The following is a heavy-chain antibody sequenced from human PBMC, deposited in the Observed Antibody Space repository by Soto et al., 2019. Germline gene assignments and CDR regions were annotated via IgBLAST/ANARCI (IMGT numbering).Heavy chain of an antibody. CDR3: ARGEGIAVAGTFWFDP. Sequence: SVTRSLSTSVAGGSIGIYYWRWIRPPDGKGLEWIGRIYTSGSTNYNPSLKSRVTMSVDTSKNQFSLKLSSVTAADTAVYYCARGEGIAVAGTFWFDPWGQGTPVTVSS. V-gene: IGHV4-4*07. J-gene: IGHJ5*02. CDR2: IYTSGST. D-gene: IGHD6-19*01. CDR1: GGSIGIYY.